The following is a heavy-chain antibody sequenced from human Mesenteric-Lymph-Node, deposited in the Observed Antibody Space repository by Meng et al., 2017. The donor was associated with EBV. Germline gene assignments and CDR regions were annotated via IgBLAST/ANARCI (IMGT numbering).Heavy chain of an antibody. CDR3: ARSYSGTSPFDY. CDR1: GYTFISYG. Sequence: QVQLVQSGAEVKKPGASVKVSCKASGYTFISYGISWVRQAPGQGLEWLGWITTYNGNTKYAQKLQGRVTMTTDTSTSTAYMELRSLRSDDTAVYYCARSYSGTSPFDYWGQGTMVTVSA. V-gene: IGHV1-18*01. CDR2: ITTYNGNT. J-gene: IGHJ4*02. D-gene: IGHD1-26*01.